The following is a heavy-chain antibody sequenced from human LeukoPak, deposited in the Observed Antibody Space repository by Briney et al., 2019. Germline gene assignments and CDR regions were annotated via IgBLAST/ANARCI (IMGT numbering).Heavy chain of an antibody. D-gene: IGHD3-22*01. CDR3: ASLGRYDSSGYYYPGDDY. V-gene: IGHV4-34*01. CDR1: GGSFSGYY. CDR2: INHSGST. Sequence: SETLSLTCAVYGGSFSGYYWSWIRQPPGKGLEWIGEINHSGSTNYNPSLKSRVTISVDTSKNQISLKLSSVTAADTAVYYCASLGRYDSSGYYYPGDDYWGQGTLVTVSS. J-gene: IGHJ4*02.